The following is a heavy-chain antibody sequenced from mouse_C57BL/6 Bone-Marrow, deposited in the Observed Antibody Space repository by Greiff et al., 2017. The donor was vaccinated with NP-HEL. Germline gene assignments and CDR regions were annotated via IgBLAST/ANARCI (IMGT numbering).Heavy chain of an antibody. V-gene: IGHV1-55*01. Sequence: QVQLQQPGAELVKPGASVKMSCKASGYTFTSYWITWVKQRPGQGLEWIGDLYPGSGSTNYNEKFKSKATLTVDTSSSTAYMQLSSLTSEDSAVYYCARYYYGSSYVFDYWGQGTTLTVSS. CDR1: GYTFTSYW. CDR2: LYPGSGST. J-gene: IGHJ2*01. D-gene: IGHD1-1*01. CDR3: ARYYYGSSYVFDY.